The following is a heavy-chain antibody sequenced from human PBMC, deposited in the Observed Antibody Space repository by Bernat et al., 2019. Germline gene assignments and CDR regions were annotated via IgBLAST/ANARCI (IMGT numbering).Heavy chain of an antibody. Sequence: EVQLVESGGGLVQPGGSLRLSCAASGFTFSSYWMHWVRQAPGKGLVWVSRMNSDGSCQSYEDSVRGGITISGDSAKNTLYLQMSIRRAEDTAVYYWARVSAAGGFLGWLPPAFDYWGQGTLVTVSS. D-gene: IGHD3-3*01. CDR2: MNSDGSCQ. J-gene: IGHJ4*02. CDR1: GFTFSSYW. CDR3: ARVSAAGGFLGWLPPAFDY. V-gene: IGHV3-74*01.